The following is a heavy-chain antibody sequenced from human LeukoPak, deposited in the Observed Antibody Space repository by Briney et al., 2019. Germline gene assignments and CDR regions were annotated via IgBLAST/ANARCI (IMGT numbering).Heavy chain of an antibody. Sequence: PGGSLRLSCAASGFTFSSYGMHWVRQAPGKGLEWVAVISYDGSNKYYADSVKGRFTISRDNSKNTLYLQMNSLRGEGTAVYYCANDYGDLFDYWGQGTLVTVSS. CDR3: ANDYGDLFDY. CDR2: ISYDGSNK. J-gene: IGHJ4*02. D-gene: IGHD4-17*01. V-gene: IGHV3-30*18. CDR1: GFTFSSYG.